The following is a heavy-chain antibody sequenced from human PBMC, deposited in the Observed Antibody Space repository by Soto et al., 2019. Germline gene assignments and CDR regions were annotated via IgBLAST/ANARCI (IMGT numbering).Heavy chain of an antibody. CDR2: ISPNGQGI. CDR3: AKDRGYPRDYFHY. CDR1: GFTLNNYG. D-gene: IGHD6-13*01. Sequence: EVQLLESGGGLVQPGGSLRLSCAASGFTLNNYGMSWVRQAPGKGLEWVSAISPNGQGIYYADSVKGRFIISKDNSKNPVFLHMDSLTADDPAVYFCAKDRGYPRDYFHYWGQGTLVTVSS. V-gene: IGHV3-23*01. J-gene: IGHJ4*02.